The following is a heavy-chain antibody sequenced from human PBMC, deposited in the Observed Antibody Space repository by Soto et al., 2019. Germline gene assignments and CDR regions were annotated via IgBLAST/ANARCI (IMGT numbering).Heavy chain of an antibody. D-gene: IGHD3-10*02. J-gene: IGHJ5*02. CDR1: GGTFSSYA. V-gene: IGHV1-69*13. CDR3: ASDRSNVLVGSVVVHWFDP. CDR2: IIPIFGTA. Sequence: GASVKVSCKASGGTFSSYAISWVRQAPGQGLEWMGGIIPIFGTANYAQKFQGRVTITADESTSTAYMELSSLRSEDTAVYYCASDRSNVLVGSVVVHWFDPWGQGTLVTV.